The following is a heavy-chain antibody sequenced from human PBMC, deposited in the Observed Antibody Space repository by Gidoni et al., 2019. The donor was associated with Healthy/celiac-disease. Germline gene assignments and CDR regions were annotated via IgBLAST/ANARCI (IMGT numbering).Heavy chain of an antibody. Sequence: EVQLVESGGGLVQPGVSLRLSCAASGFTVSSNYMSWVSLAPGKGLEWVSVIYSGGSTYYADSVKGRFTISRDNSKNTLYLQMNSLRAEDTAVYYCARDRNGGYVGYWGQGTLVTVSS. CDR3: ARDRNGGYVGY. V-gene: IGHV3-66*01. D-gene: IGHD5-12*01. CDR2: IYSGGST. CDR1: GFTVSSNY. J-gene: IGHJ4*02.